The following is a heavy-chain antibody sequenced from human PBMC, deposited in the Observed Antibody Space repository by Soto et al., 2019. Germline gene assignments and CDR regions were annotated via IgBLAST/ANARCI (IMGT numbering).Heavy chain of an antibody. CDR3: ARAPLPPSIFGVVITNYFDY. V-gene: IGHV1-69*13. CDR2: IIPIFGTA. Sequence: SVKVSCKASGGTFSSYASSWERQAPGQGLEWMGGIIPIFGTANYAQKFQGRVTITADESTSTAYMELSSLRSEDTAVYYCARAPLPPSIFGVVITNYFDYWGQGTLVTVSS. D-gene: IGHD3-3*01. J-gene: IGHJ4*02. CDR1: GGTFSSYA.